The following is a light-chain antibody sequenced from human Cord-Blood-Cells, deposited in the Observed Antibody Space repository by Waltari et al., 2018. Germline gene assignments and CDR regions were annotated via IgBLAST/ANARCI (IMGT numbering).Light chain of an antibody. CDR3: CSYAGSYTYV. Sequence: QSALTQPRSVSGSPGQSVTISCTGTSSDVGGYNYVSWYQQHPGKAPRLMMYDVSKRPSRVPDRFSGSKSGNTASLTISGLQAEDEADYYCCSYAGSYTYVFGTGTKVTVL. V-gene: IGLV2-11*01. J-gene: IGLJ1*01. CDR2: DVS. CDR1: SSDVGGYNY.